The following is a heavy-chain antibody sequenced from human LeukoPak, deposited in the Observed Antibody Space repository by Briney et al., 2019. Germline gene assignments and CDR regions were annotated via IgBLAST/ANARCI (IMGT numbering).Heavy chain of an antibody. CDR3: ARVPLGSGYSVSDY. J-gene: IGHJ4*02. D-gene: IGHD3-22*01. Sequence: ASVKVSCKASGYTFTSYGISWVRQAPGQGLEWMGWISAYNGNTNYAQKLQGRVTMTTDTSTSTAYMELRSLRSDDTAVYYCARVPLGSGYSVSDYWGQGTLVTVSS. CDR1: GYTFTSYG. CDR2: ISAYNGNT. V-gene: IGHV1-18*01.